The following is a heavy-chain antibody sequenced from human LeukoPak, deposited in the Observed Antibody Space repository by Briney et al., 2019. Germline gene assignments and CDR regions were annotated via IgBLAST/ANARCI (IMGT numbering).Heavy chain of an antibody. D-gene: IGHD4-11*01. CDR3: ARDDFSTYAGLNYFDY. CDR2: TNVANDYT. V-gene: IGHV1-3*01. CDR1: GYTFTHYA. Sequence: GASVKVSCKASGYTFTHYAVHWVRQAPGQRLEWMGWTNVANDYTESSQKFQDRFIITSDPSATTVYMELSSLRSEDTAVYYCARDDFSTYAGLNYFDYWGQGSQVTVSS. J-gene: IGHJ4*02.